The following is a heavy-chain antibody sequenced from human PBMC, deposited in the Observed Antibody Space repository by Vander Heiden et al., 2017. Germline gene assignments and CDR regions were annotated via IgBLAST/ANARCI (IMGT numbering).Heavy chain of an antibody. Sequence: EVQLVESGGGLIQPGGSLRLSCAASGFTVSSDFMKWVRQAPGKGLDWVSLIYTNDHTHYADSVKGRFTISRDNSKNTLYLQMNSLRAEDTAVYYCATRGYWGQGTLVTVSS. CDR1: GFTVSSDF. V-gene: IGHV3-53*01. CDR3: ATRGY. CDR2: IYTNDHT. J-gene: IGHJ4*02.